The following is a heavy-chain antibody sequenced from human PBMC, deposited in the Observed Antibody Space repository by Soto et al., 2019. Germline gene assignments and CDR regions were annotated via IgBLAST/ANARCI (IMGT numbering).Heavy chain of an antibody. D-gene: IGHD3-3*01. V-gene: IGHV3-11*01. J-gene: IGHJ6*02. CDR1: GFTFSDYY. Sequence: QVQLVESGGGLVKPGGSLRLSCAASGFTFSDYYMSWIRQAPGKGLEWISYIRSSGSTIYYADSVKGRFTISRDNAKNSVYLHMNSLRAEDTAAYNCARGGGYDFWSGQYYYYRMDVWGQGTTVTVSS. CDR3: ARGGGYDFWSGQYYYYRMDV. CDR2: IRSSGSTI.